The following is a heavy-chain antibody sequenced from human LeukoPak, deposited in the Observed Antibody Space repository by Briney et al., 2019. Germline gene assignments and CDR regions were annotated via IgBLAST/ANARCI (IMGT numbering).Heavy chain of an antibody. Sequence: GGSLRLSCAASGFTFSSYAMHWVRQAPGKGLEWVAVIWFDGSKKYYADSVKGRFTISRDNSKNTLYLQMNSLGAEDTAVYYCAKEGPYTYGYFDYWGQGTLVTVSS. CDR3: AKEGPYTYGYFDY. CDR2: IWFDGSKK. V-gene: IGHV3-33*06. CDR1: GFTFSSYA. D-gene: IGHD5-18*01. J-gene: IGHJ4*02.